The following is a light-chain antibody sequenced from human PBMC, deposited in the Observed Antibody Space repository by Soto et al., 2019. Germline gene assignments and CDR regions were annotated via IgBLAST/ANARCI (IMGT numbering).Light chain of an antibody. CDR1: SSNIGAEYD. CDR2: ESS. J-gene: IGLJ2*01. CDR3: QSYDSSLSVVV. Sequence: QSVLTQPSSVSGAPGQTVTISCTGSSSNIGAEYDVHWYQQLPGGAPKLLIYESSDRLSGVPDRFSGSKSGVSASLAITGLQAEDEANYYCQSYDSSLSVVVFGGGTKLTVL. V-gene: IGLV1-40*01.